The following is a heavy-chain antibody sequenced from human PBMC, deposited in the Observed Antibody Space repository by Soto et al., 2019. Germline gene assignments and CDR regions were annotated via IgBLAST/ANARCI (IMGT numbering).Heavy chain of an antibody. D-gene: IGHD3-10*01. CDR1: GFTFSSYG. CDR3: ARSPTMVRVIYYFDY. V-gene: IGHV3-33*01. Sequence: QVQLVESGGGVVQPGRSLRLSCAASGFTFSSYGMHWVRQAPGKGLEWVAAIWYDGSNKYYADSVKGRFTISRDNSKNTLYLQMNSLRAEDTAVYYGARSPTMVRVIYYFDYWGQGTLVTVSS. CDR2: IWYDGSNK. J-gene: IGHJ4*02.